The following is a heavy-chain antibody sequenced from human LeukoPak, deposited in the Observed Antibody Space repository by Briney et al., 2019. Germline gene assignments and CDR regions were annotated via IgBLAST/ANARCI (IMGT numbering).Heavy chain of an antibody. D-gene: IGHD6-6*01. CDR2: ISGRGGST. Sequence: GGSRGLSCAAAGFTFGSYAMSWVRQAPGKGREWVSAISGRGGSTYYADSVKGRFTISRDNSKTTLYLQMNSLRAEDTAVYYCAKDALIAARLSYYYYMDVWGKGTTVTVSS. J-gene: IGHJ6*03. CDR3: AKDALIAARLSYYYYMDV. V-gene: IGHV3-23*01. CDR1: GFTFGSYA.